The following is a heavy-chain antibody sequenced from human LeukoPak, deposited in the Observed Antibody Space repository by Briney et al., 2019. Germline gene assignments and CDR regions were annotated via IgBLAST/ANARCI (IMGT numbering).Heavy chain of an antibody. D-gene: IGHD3-10*02. Sequence: KHGESLKISCQASGYTFNSFSIIWVRQMPGKGLEWMGTIDPSESYTSYSPSFQGHVTISTDQSTNTAYLQWRSLKVSDTAMYFCARRYVLGVSSTWNWFDPWGQGTLVTVSS. CDR1: GYTFNSFS. J-gene: IGHJ5*02. CDR2: IDPSESYT. V-gene: IGHV5-10-1*01. CDR3: ARRYVLGVSSTWNWFDP.